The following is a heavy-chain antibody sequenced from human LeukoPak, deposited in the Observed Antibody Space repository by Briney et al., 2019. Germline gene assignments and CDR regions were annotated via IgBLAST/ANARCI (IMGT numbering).Heavy chain of an antibody. CDR2: IYYSGST. CDR3: ARSDYGDNNFDY. D-gene: IGHD4-23*01. CDR1: GGSISSYY. J-gene: IGHJ4*02. V-gene: IGHV4-59*01. Sequence: PSETLSLTCTVSGGSISSYYWSWIRQPPGKGLEWIGYIYYSGSTNYNPSLKSRVTISVDTSKNQFSLKLSSVTAADTAVYYCARSDYGDNNFDYWGQGTLVTVSS.